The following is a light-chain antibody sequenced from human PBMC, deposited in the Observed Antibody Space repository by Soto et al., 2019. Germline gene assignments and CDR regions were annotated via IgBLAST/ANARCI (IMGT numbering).Light chain of an antibody. V-gene: IGKV1-5*03. J-gene: IGKJ3*01. CDR1: QSIRTW. CDR2: PAS. CDR3: QQYKIYPFT. Sequence: DFQRTQSPSPLSASVGARVTITCRASQSIRTWLAWYQQKPGKAPKVLIYPASGLKRGVPSRFTGGGSGTEFTLTISGLQPDDFANYYCQQYKIYPFTFGPGTKV.